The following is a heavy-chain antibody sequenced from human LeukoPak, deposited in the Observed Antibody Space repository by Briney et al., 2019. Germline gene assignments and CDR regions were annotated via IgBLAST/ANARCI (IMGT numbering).Heavy chain of an antibody. J-gene: IGHJ3*02. CDR1: GGSFSGYY. CDR3: ARDIAVAGTRDAPDAFDI. V-gene: IGHV4-34*01. CDR2: INHSGST. D-gene: IGHD6-19*01. Sequence: SETLSLTCAVYGGSFSGYYWSWIRQPPGKGLEWIGEINHSGSTNYNPSLKGRVTISVDTSKNQFSLKLSSVTAADTAVYHCARDIAVAGTRDAPDAFDIWRQGTMVTVSS.